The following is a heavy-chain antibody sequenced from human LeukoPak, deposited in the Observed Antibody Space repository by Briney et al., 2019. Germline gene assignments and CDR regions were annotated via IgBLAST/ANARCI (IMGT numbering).Heavy chain of an antibody. D-gene: IGHD3-22*01. CDR3: ARGFIYDSSGYYY. Sequence: SETLSLTCTVSGYSISSGYYWGWIRQPPGKGLEWIGSIYHSGSTYYNPSLKSRVTISVDTSKNQFSLKLSSVTAADTAVYCCARGFIYDSSGYYYWGQGTLVTVSS. V-gene: IGHV4-38-2*02. J-gene: IGHJ4*02. CDR1: GYSISSGYY. CDR2: IYHSGST.